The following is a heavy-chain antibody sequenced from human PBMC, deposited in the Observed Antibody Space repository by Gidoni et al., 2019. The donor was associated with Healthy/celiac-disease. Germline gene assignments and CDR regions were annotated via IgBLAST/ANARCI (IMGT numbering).Heavy chain of an antibody. J-gene: IGHJ4*02. CDR3: ARVGRIAVAGRNFDY. CDR1: GWSFSGYY. V-gene: IGHV4-34*01. CDR2: INHSGST. Sequence: QVQLQQCVSGLLKPSETMSLTFAFYGWSFSGYYWSWIRHPPGKGLEWIGEINHSGSTNYNPSLKSRVTISVDTSKNQFSLKLSSVTAADTAVYYCARVGRIAVAGRNFDYWGQGTLVTVSS. D-gene: IGHD6-19*01.